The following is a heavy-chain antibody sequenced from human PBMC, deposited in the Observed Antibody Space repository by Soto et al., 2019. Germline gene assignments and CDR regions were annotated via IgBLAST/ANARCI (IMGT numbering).Heavy chain of an antibody. D-gene: IGHD2-2*01. CDR2: IRSKANSYAT. CDR3: TLVPAAMRDYYGMDV. V-gene: IGHV3-73*01. CDR1: GFTFSGSA. J-gene: IGHJ6*02. Sequence: GGSLRLSCAASGFTFSGSATHWVRQASGKGLEWVGRIRSKANSYATAYAASVKGRFTISRDDSKNTAYLQMNSLKTEGTAVYYCTLVPAAMRDYYGMDVWGQGTTVTVSS.